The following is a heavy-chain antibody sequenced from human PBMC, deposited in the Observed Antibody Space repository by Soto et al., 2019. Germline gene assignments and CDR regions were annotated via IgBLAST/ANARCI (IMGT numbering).Heavy chain of an antibody. CDR2: INAGNGKT. D-gene: IGHD1-1*01. V-gene: IGHV1-3*01. J-gene: IGHJ4*02. CDR3: ATGTTGFDY. CDR1: GYTFTSYA. Sequence: ASVKVSCKASGYTFTSYAMHWVRQAPGQRLEWMGWINAGNGKTKYSQKIQGRVNITRDTSASTAYMELSSLRSEDTAVYYCATGTTGFDYWGQGTLVTVSS.